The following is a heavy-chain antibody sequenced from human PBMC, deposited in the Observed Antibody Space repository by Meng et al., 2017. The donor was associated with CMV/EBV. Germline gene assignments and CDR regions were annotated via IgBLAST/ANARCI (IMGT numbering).Heavy chain of an antibody. CDR2: IYTSGST. CDR3: AREEITMVRGVLNYFDY. D-gene: IGHD3-10*01. V-gene: IGHV4-4*07. J-gene: IGHJ4*02. Sequence: SGGSIRSYYWSWIRQPAGKGLEWIGRIYTSGSTNYNPSLKSRVTMSVDTSKNQFSLKLSSVTAADTAVYYCAREEITMVRGVLNYFDYWGQGTLVTVSS. CDR1: GGSIRSYY.